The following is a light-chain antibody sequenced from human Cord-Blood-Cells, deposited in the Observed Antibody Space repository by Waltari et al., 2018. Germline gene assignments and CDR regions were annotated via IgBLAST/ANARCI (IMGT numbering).Light chain of an antibody. CDR2: AAS. CDR3: QQANSFPLT. V-gene: IGKV1-12*01. CDR1: QGISSW. J-gene: IGKJ4*01. Sequence: DIQMTQSASSVPASVGDRVTITFRASQGISSWLALYQQKPGKAPKLLIYAASSLESGVPSRFSGSGSGTDFTLTISSLQPEDFATYYCQQANSFPLTFGGVTKVEIK.